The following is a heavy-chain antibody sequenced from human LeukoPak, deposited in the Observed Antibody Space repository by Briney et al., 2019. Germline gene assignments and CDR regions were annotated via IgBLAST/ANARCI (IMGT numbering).Heavy chain of an antibody. Sequence: GGSLRLSCAASGFTFSSYSMNWVRQVPGKGLEWVSSISSSSSYIYYADSVKGRFTISRDNAKNSLYLQMNSLRAEDTAVYYCARDSSGWFVNWFDPWGQGTLVTVSS. D-gene: IGHD6-19*01. J-gene: IGHJ5*02. CDR3: ARDSSGWFVNWFDP. CDR2: ISSSSSYI. V-gene: IGHV3-21*01. CDR1: GFTFSSYS.